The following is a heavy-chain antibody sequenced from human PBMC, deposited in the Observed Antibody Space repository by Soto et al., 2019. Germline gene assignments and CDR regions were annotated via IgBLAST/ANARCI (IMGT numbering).Heavy chain of an antibody. V-gene: IGHV4-34*01. CDR3: ARGRGAYYDFWSGYYTRWFVP. D-gene: IGHD3-3*01. Sequence: SETLSLTCAVYGGSFSGYYWSWIRQPPGKGLEWIGEINHSGSTNYNPSLKSRVTISVDTSKNQFSLKLSSVTAADTAVYYCARGRGAYYDFWSGYYTRWFVPGGQGTLVTVSS. CDR1: GGSFSGYY. J-gene: IGHJ5*02. CDR2: INHSGST.